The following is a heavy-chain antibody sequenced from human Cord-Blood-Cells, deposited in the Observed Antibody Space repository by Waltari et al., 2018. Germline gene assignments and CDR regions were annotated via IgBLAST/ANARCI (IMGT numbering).Heavy chain of an antibody. D-gene: IGHD7-27*01. CDR1: GFPFSSYW. J-gene: IGHJ3*02. CDR2: IKQDGSEK. V-gene: IGHV3-7*01. CDR3: ARGTQNWGDAFDI. Sequence: EVQLVESGGGLVQPGGSLRLSCAASGFPFSSYWMSWVRQAPGKGLEWVANIKQDGSEKYYVDSVKGRFTISRDNAKNSLYLQMNSLRAEDTAVYYCARGTQNWGDAFDIWGQGTMVTVSS.